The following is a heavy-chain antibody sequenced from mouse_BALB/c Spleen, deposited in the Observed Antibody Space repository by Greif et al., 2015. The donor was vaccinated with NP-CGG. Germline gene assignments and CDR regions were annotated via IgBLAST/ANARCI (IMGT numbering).Heavy chain of an antibody. D-gene: IGHD3-3*01. CDR3: KAGTNYAMDY. CDR1: GFNIKDYY. V-gene: IGHV14-4*02. J-gene: IGHJ4*01. Sequence: EVKLQESGAELVRSGASVKLSCTASGFNIKDYYMHWVKQRPEQGLEWIGWIDPENGDTEYAPKFQGKATMTADTPSNTAYLQLSSLTSEDTAVYYCKAGTNYAMDYWGQGTSVTVSS. CDR2: IDPENGDT.